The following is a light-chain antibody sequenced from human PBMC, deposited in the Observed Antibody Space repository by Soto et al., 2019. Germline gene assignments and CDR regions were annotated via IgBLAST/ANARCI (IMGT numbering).Light chain of an antibody. CDR3: QQYDYWPRT. CDR1: QSVNNY. J-gene: IGKJ1*01. Sequence: EIVLTQSPATLSLSPGERATLSCRASQSVNNYLAWYQQNPGQAPRLLMYGASNRATGIPARFSGSGSGTEFTLTISSLQSEDFAVYYCQQYDYWPRTFGQGTKVDIK. V-gene: IGKV3-15*01. CDR2: GAS.